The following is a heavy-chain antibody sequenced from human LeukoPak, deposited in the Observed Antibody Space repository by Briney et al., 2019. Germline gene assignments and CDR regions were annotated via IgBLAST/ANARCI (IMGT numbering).Heavy chain of an antibody. J-gene: IGHJ3*02. CDR3: ARGSGYTYDAFDI. Sequence: LSETLSLTCAVYGGSFSGYYWSWIRQPPGKGLEWIGQINHSGSTNYNPSLKSRVTISVDTSKIQFSLKLSSVTAADTAVYYCARGSGYTYDAFDIWGQGTMVTVSS. CDR2: INHSGST. D-gene: IGHD5-24*01. CDR1: GGSFSGYY. V-gene: IGHV4-34*01.